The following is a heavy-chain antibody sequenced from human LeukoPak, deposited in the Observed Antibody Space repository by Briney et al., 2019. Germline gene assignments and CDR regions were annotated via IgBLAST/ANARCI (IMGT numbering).Heavy chain of an antibody. J-gene: IGHJ4*02. Sequence: SETLSLTSTVSGGSISCSSYYWGWIRQPPGKGLEWIGSIYYSGSTYYNPSLKSRVTISVDTSKNQFSLKLSSVTAADTAVYYCARRSITRYFDCLSDYWGQGTLVTVSS. CDR2: IYYSGST. CDR1: GGSISCSSYY. D-gene: IGHD3-9*01. CDR3: ARRSITRYFDCLSDY. V-gene: IGHV4-39*01.